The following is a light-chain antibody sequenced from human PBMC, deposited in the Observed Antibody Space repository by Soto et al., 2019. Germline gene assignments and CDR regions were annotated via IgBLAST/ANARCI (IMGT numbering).Light chain of an antibody. Sequence: DIQMTQSPSILSASVGDRVTITCRASQSVSSWLAWYQQKPGKAPNLLIFEASTLARGVPSRFSGSGSGTEFTLTITSLQPDAFATYYCQHYDSHRGSFGQGTKLEIK. V-gene: IGKV1-5*01. CDR3: QHYDSHRGS. CDR2: EAS. J-gene: IGKJ2*01. CDR1: QSVSSW.